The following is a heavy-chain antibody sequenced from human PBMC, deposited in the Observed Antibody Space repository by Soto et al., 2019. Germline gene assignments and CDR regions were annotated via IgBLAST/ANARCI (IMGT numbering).Heavy chain of an antibody. D-gene: IGHD5-18*01. CDR1: GGTFSSYA. J-gene: IGHJ6*02. Sequence: ASVKVSCKASGGTFSSYAISWVRQAPGQGVEWMGGIIPIFGTANYAQKFQGRVTITADKSTSTAYMELSSLRSEDTAVYYCARGKVDTAMIGLGYYYYYGMDVWGQGXTVTVPS. CDR2: IIPIFGTA. CDR3: ARGKVDTAMIGLGYYYYYGMDV. V-gene: IGHV1-69*06.